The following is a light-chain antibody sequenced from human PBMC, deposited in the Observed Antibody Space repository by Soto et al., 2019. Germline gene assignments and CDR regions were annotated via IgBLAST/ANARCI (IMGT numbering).Light chain of an antibody. CDR1: QSVSSN. V-gene: IGKV3-15*01. J-gene: IGKJ5*01. Sequence: EIVMTQSPATLSVSAGERATLSCMASQSVSSNLAWYQQKPGQAPRLLIYGASTRATGIPARFSGSGSGTDFTLTISRLEPEDFAVYYCQQYGSSPPITFGQGTRLEI. CDR3: QQYGSSPPIT. CDR2: GAS.